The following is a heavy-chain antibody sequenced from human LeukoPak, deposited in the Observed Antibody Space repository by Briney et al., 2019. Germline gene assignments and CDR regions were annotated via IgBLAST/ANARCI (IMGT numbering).Heavy chain of an antibody. CDR3: ARGQRVEMATIQP. CDR1: GYTFTSYD. CDR2: MNPNSGNT. Sequence: ASVEVSCKASGYTFTSYDINWVRQATGQGLEWMGWMNPNSGNTGYAQKFQGRVTMTRNTSISTAYMELSSLRSEDTAVYYCARGQRVEMATIQPWGQGTLVTVSS. J-gene: IGHJ5*02. V-gene: IGHV1-8*01. D-gene: IGHD5-24*01.